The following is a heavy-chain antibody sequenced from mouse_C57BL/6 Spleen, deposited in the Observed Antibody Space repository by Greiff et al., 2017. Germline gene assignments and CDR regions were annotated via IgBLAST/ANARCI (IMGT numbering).Heavy chain of an antibody. D-gene: IGHD2-2*01. CDR3: ARYYGYDDYAMDY. CDR1: GFTFTDYY. V-gene: IGHV7-3*01. Sequence: EVMLVESGGGLVQPGGSLSLSCAASGFTFTDYYMSWVRQPPGKALEWLGFIRNKANGYTTEYSASVKGRFTISRDNSQSILYLQMNALRAEDSATYYCARYYGYDDYAMDYWGQGTSVTVSS. CDR2: IRNKANGYTT. J-gene: IGHJ4*01.